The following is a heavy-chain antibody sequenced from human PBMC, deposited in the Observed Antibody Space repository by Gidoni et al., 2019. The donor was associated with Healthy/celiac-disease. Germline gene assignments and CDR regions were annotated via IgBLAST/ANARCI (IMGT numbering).Heavy chain of an antibody. D-gene: IGHD2-2*01. V-gene: IGHV1-69*02. CDR1: GGSFSSYT. J-gene: IGHJ4*02. CDR3: ARASCSSTSCYALGGAIHY. Sequence: QVQLVQSGAEVKKPGSSVKVSCKVSGGSFSSYTISWVRQAPGQGLEWMGRIIPILVIANYVQKFQGRVTITADKSTITAYMELSSLRSEDTAVYYCARASCSSTSCYALGGAIHYWGQGTLVTVSS. CDR2: IIPILVIA.